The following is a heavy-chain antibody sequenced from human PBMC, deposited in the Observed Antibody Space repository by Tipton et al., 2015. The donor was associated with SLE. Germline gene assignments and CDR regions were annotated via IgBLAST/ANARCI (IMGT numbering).Heavy chain of an antibody. CDR1: GFTFSSYA. D-gene: IGHD6-13*01. Sequence: SLRLSCAASGFTFSSYAMHWVRQAPGKGLEWVAVISYDGSNKYYADSVKGRFTISRDNSKNTLYLQMNSLRAEDTAVYYCAKASSWSDAFDIWGQGTMVTVSS. CDR2: ISYDGSNK. CDR3: AKASSWSDAFDI. J-gene: IGHJ3*02. V-gene: IGHV3-30-3*01.